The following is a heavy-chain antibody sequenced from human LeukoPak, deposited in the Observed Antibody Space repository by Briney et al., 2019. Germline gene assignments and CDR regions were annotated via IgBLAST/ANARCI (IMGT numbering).Heavy chain of an antibody. Sequence: ASETLSLTCTVSGGSISSYYWSWIRQPPGKGLEWIGYIYYSGSTNYNPSLKSRVTISVDTSKNQFSLKLSSVTAADTAVYYCARGTMVYYYYYMDVWGKGTTVTVSS. J-gene: IGHJ6*03. V-gene: IGHV4-59*01. CDR2: IYYSGST. CDR3: ARGTMVYYYYYMDV. D-gene: IGHD4/OR15-4a*01. CDR1: GGSISSYY.